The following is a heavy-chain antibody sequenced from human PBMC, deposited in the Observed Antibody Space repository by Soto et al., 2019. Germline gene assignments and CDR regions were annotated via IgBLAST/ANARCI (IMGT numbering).Heavy chain of an antibody. CDR3: AKEIGLGDYIWGSYRWDYYYYYMDV. CDR2: ISGSGGST. J-gene: IGHJ6*03. CDR1: GFTFSSYA. D-gene: IGHD3-16*02. Sequence: GGSLRLSCAASGFTFSSYAMSWVRQAPGKGLEWVSAISGSGGSTYYADSVKGRFTISRDNSKNTLYLQMNSLRAEDTAVYYCAKEIGLGDYIWGSYRWDYYYYYMDVWGKGTTVTVSS. V-gene: IGHV3-23*01.